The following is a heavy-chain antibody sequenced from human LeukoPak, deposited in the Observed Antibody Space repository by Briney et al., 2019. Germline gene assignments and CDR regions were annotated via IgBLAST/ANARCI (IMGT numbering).Heavy chain of an antibody. CDR2: INHSGYT. CDR1: GTSFSSYY. CDR3: ARMTTGHDY. V-gene: IGHV4-34*04. D-gene: IGHD4-17*01. Sequence: SETLSLTCGASGTSFSSYYLSWIRQTPGKGLEWIAEINHSGYTNMNPSLKSRRTIFLNASNNQFSLRKITVPAADTTVYFCARMTTGHDYWGQGTLVTVSS. J-gene: IGHJ4*02.